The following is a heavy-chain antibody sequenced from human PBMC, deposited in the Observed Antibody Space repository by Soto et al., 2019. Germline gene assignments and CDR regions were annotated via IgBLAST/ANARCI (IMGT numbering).Heavy chain of an antibody. CDR2: ISGSGGGT. V-gene: IGHV3-23*01. J-gene: IGHJ5*01. CDR3: AKGWCDS. Sequence: EVQLLDSGGDLVQPGGSLRLSCAASGFSFSSHVMSWVRQAPGKGLEWVSSISGSGGGTYYADSVKGRLIISKDNSKNALDLQMNSLRVEETAVYYCAKGWCDSWGQGTLVTVSS. CDR1: GFSFSSHV.